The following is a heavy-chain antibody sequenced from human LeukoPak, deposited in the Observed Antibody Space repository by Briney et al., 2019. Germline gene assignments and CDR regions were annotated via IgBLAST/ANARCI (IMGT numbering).Heavy chain of an antibody. CDR2: IYYSGST. Sequence: SETLSLTCTVSGGSISSSSYYWGWIRQPPGKGLEWIGSIYYSGSTYYNPSLKSRVTVSVDSSKNQSSLKLSSVTAADTAVYYCARGISSSSDVFDYWGQGTLVTVSS. V-gene: IGHV4-39*07. D-gene: IGHD6-6*01. J-gene: IGHJ4*02. CDR3: ARGISSSSDVFDY. CDR1: GGSISSSSYY.